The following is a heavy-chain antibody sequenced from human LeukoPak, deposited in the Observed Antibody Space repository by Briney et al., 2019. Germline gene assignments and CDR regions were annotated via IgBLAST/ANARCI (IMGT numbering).Heavy chain of an antibody. J-gene: IGHJ4*02. Sequence: GGSLRLSCAASGFTFSSYSMNWVRQAPGKGLEWVSSISSSSSYIYYADSVKGRFTISRDNAKNSLYLQMNSLRAEDTAVYYCSTYYYGSGSLPDYWGQGTLVTVSS. V-gene: IGHV3-21*01. CDR1: GFTFSSYS. CDR2: ISSSSSYI. CDR3: STYYYGSGSLPDY. D-gene: IGHD3-10*01.